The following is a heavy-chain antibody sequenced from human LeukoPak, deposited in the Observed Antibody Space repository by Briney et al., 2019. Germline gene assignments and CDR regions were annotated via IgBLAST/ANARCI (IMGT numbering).Heavy chain of an antibody. J-gene: IGHJ5*02. CDR3: ARERYYYDSSGYYYEYNWFDP. CDR1: GYSFTSYW. CDR2: IYPGDSDT. Sequence: GESLKISCKGSGYSFTSYWIGWVRQMPGKGLEWMGIIYPGDSDTRYSPSFQGQVTISADKSISTAYLPWSSLKASDTAMYYCARERYYYDSSGYYYEYNWFDPWGQGTLVTVSS. V-gene: IGHV5-51*01. D-gene: IGHD3-22*01.